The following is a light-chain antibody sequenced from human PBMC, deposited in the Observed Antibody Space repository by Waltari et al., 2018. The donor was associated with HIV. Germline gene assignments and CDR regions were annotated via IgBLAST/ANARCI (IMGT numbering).Light chain of an antibody. V-gene: IGKV3-20*01. CDR1: QSTSNEY. CDR2: GAS. J-gene: IGKJ4*01. CDR3: QQYGTSSLT. Sequence: VTLSCRASQSTSNEYLAWYQQKPGQAPRLLIYGASRRATGIPDRFTGSGSGIDFTLTISRLEPEDFAVYYCQQYGTSSLTFGGGTKVEIK.